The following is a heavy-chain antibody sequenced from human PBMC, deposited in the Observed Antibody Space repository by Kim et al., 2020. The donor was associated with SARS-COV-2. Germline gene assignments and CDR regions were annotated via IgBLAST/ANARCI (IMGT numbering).Heavy chain of an antibody. CDR1: GFTFSSYW. Sequence: GGSLRLSCAASGFTFSSYWMHWVRQAPGKGLVWVSRLDGGGSDTNYADSVKGRFTISRDNAKNTLYLQMNSLTAEDTAVYYCSAGIVGGTGYWGRGTLVTVSS. J-gene: IGHJ4*02. V-gene: IGHV3-74*01. D-gene: IGHD1-26*01. CDR2: LDGGGSDT. CDR3: SAGIVGGTGY.